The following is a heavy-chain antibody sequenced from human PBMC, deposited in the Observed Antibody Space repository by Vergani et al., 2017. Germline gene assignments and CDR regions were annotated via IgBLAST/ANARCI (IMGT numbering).Heavy chain of an antibody. CDR1: GGSIRRSSYY. V-gene: IGHV4-39*01. J-gene: IGHJ6*02. CDR2: VYNTGTP. Sequence: QLQLQQSGPGLVKPSETLSLTCTVSGGSIRRSSYYWGWIRQPPGKGLEWIGSVYNTGTPYYSPSLKSRVTMSVDTSKNQFSLKLSSVTAADTAVYFCARVMYRDEASTGYRLEGMDIWGQGTTVTISS. D-gene: IGHD3-9*01. CDR3: ARVMYRDEASTGYRLEGMDI.